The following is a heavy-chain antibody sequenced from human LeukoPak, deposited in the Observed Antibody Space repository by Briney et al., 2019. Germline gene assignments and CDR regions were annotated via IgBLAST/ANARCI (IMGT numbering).Heavy chain of an antibody. D-gene: IGHD2-15*01. V-gene: IGHV1-18*01. CDR2: ISAYNGNT. Sequence: ASVKVSCKASGGSFRTYPISWVRQAPGQGLEWMGWISAYNGNTNYAQKLQGRVTMTTDTSTSTAYMELRSLRSDDTAVYYCARDFGYCSGGSCSRFDYWGQGTLVTVSS. J-gene: IGHJ4*02. CDR3: ARDFGYCSGGSCSRFDY. CDR1: GGSFRTYP.